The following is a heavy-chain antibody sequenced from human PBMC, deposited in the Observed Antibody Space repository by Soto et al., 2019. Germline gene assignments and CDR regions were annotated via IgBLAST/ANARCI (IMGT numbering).Heavy chain of an antibody. CDR3: ARGDCVGGTCYSVAGSFYYYMDV. CDR2: INSDGSVS. V-gene: IGHV3-74*01. Sequence: EVQLVESGGGLVQPGGSLRLSCAASGFTFSNYWMYWVRQAPGKGLVWVSRINSDGSVSSYADSVKGRLTISRDNVKNTLYLQTDSLRAEDTAVYYCARGDCVGGTCYSVAGSFYYYMDVWGKGTTVTVFS. J-gene: IGHJ6*03. CDR1: GFTFSNYW. D-gene: IGHD2-15*01.